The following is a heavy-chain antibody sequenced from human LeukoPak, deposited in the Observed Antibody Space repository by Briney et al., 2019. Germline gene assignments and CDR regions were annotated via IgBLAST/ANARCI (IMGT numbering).Heavy chain of an antibody. V-gene: IGHV1-2*02. CDR1: GYTLSGYQ. Sequence: ASVKVSCKASGYTLSGYQLHWVRQAPGQGLEWMGWISPNSGGTHYAQKFQGRVTMTRDTSINTVYMELRRLRSDDTAVYYYARERSPEDYMDVWGKGTTVTVFS. J-gene: IGHJ6*03. CDR3: ARERSPEDYMDV. CDR2: ISPNSGGT.